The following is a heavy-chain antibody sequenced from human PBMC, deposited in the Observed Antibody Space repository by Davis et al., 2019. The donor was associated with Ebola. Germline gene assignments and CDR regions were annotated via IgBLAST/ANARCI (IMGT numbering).Heavy chain of an antibody. CDR2: IYFTGTT. D-gene: IGHD3-22*01. J-gene: IGHJ4*02. CDR1: GGSISGSY. V-gene: IGHV4-59*01. Sequence: SETLSLTCTVSGGSISGSYWIWIRQPPGKGLESIGYIYFTGTTNYNPSFKSRVTISLDTSKNQFSLRLSSVTAADTAVYYCARGLTYYYDSSGYYWGQGTLVTVSS. CDR3: ARGLTYYYDSSGYY.